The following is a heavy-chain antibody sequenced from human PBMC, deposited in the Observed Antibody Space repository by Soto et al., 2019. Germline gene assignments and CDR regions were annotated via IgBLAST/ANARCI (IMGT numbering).Heavy chain of an antibody. Sequence: QVQLQESGPGLVKPAQTLSLTCTVSGASINDGAYYWNGVRQHPEKGREWIGYIRYSGNTYYNPSLKSRVIISLDTCKNQFSMMLSSVTAADTAMYYCARSNYGDYGAQPDHWGQGTPVTVSS. CDR3: ARSNYGDYGAQPDH. CDR1: GASINDGAYY. V-gene: IGHV4-31*03. J-gene: IGHJ4*02. CDR2: IRYSGNT. D-gene: IGHD4-17*01.